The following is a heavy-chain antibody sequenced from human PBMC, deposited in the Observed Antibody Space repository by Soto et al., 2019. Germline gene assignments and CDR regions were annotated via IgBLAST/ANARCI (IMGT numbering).Heavy chain of an antibody. V-gene: IGHV3-30-3*01. J-gene: IGHJ4*02. CDR3: ARDRGIQLWFDY. D-gene: IGHD5-18*01. CDR1: GFTFSSYA. CDR2: ISYDGSNK. Sequence: GGSLRLSCAASGFTFSSYAMHWVRQAPGKGLEWVAVISYDGSNKYYADSVKGRFTISRDNSKNTLYLQMNSLRAEDTAVYYCARDRGIQLWFDYWGQGTLVTVSS.